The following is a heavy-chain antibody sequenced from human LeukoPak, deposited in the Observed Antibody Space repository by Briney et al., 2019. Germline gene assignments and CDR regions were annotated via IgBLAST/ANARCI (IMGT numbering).Heavy chain of an antibody. CDR3: ARDQGPRVATIGTNWFDP. CDR1: GGSISSSTFY. CDR2: IYYSGST. D-gene: IGHD5-12*01. J-gene: IGHJ5*02. V-gene: IGHV4-39*07. Sequence: YPSETLSLTCTVSGGSISSSTFYWGWIRQPPGKGLEWIGTIYYSGSTNYNPSLKSRVTMSVDTSKNQFSLKLSSVTAADTAVYYCARDQGPRVATIGTNWFDPWGQGTLVTVSS.